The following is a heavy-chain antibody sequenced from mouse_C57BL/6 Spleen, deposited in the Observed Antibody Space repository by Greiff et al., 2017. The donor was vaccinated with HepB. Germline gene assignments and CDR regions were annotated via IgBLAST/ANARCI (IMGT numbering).Heavy chain of an antibody. V-gene: IGHV5-17*01. CDR1: GFTFSDYG. Sequence: EVQLVESGGGLVKPGGSLKLSCAASGFTFSDYGMHWVRQAPEKGLEWVAYISSGSSTIYYADTVKGRFTISRDNAKNTLFLQMTSLRSEDTAMYYCARGEVYYDYDPFAYWGQGTLVTVSA. J-gene: IGHJ3*01. CDR3: ARGEVYYDYDPFAY. D-gene: IGHD2-4*01. CDR2: ISSGSSTI.